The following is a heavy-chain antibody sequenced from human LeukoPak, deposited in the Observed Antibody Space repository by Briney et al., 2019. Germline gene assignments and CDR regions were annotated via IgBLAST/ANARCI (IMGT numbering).Heavy chain of an antibody. CDR3: ARAGHVITMIVVLDAFDI. V-gene: IGHV3-48*03. D-gene: IGHD3-22*01. J-gene: IGHJ3*02. CDR2: ISSSGSTI. Sequence: GGSLRLSCAASGFTFSSYEMNWVRQAPGKGLEWFSYISSSGSTIYYADSVKGRFTISRDNAKSSLYLQMNTLRAEDTAVYYCARAGHVITMIVVLDAFDIWGQGTMVTVSS. CDR1: GFTFSSYE.